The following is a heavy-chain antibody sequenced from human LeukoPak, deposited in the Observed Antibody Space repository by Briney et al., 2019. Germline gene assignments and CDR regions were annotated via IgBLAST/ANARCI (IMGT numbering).Heavy chain of an antibody. V-gene: IGHV1-69*04. D-gene: IGHD1-7*01. CDR1: GGTFSSYA. Sequence: ASVKVSCKASGGTFSSYAISWVRQAPGQGLEWMGRIIPILGIANYAQKFQGRVTITADKSTSTAYMELSSLRSEDTAVYYCASEELQGPGADYWGQGTLVTVSS. CDR2: IIPILGIA. J-gene: IGHJ4*02. CDR3: ASEELQGPGADY.